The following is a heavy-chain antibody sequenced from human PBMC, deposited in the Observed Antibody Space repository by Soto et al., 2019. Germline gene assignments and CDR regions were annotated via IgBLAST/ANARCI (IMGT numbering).Heavy chain of an antibody. CDR2: ISSPSSSI. Sequence: EVQLVESGGGLVQPGGSLRLSCAASGFTFSTYSMNWVRQAPGKGLEWLSYISSPSSSIYYADSIKGRFTISRDNAKNLLYLQMNSLRDEDTAVYYCARDLTFPATRRGMAVWGQGTTVTVSS. V-gene: IGHV3-48*02. CDR1: GFTFSTYS. CDR3: ARDLTFPATRRGMAV. J-gene: IGHJ6*02.